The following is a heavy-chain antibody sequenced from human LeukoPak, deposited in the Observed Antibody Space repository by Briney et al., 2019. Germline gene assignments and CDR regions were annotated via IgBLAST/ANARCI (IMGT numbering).Heavy chain of an antibody. Sequence: PSETLSLTCAVYGGSFSGYYWSWIRQPPGKGLEWIGEINHSGSTNYNPSLKSRVTISLDTSKNQFSLKLSSVTAADTAVYYCARDYKYAFDNWGQGTLVTVSS. CDR3: ARDYKYAFDN. D-gene: IGHD5-24*01. CDR2: INHSGST. V-gene: IGHV4-34*01. CDR1: GGSFSGYY. J-gene: IGHJ4*02.